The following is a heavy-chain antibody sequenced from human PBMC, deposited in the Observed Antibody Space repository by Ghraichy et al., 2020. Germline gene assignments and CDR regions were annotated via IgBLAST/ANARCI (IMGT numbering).Heavy chain of an antibody. V-gene: IGHV1-18*01. CDR3: ARGINWLDP. J-gene: IGHJ5*02. Sequence: ASVKVSCKASGYSFVSYGITWVRQAPGQGLEWMGWITTKSGNTQYAQNFQGRVVMTTETSTDTAYLELRSLRSDDTAVYYCARGINWLDPWGQGTLVTVSS. CDR1: GYSFVSYG. CDR2: ITTKSGNT.